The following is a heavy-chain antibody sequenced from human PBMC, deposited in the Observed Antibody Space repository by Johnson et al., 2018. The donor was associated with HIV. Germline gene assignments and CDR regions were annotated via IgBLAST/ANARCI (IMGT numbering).Heavy chain of an antibody. CDR2: IRNDGSTK. D-gene: IGHD3-22*01. J-gene: IGHJ3*02. CDR3: AKVRRAYYEDAFDI. Sequence: QVQLVESGGGVVQPGGSLRLSCEASRFTFSSYGMHWVRQAPGKGLEWVAFIRNDGSTKNYGDSVKGRFTISRDNSKNTLYLQMNSLRAEDTAVYYCAKVRRAYYEDAFDIWGQGTMVTVSS. V-gene: IGHV3-30*02. CDR1: RFTFSSYG.